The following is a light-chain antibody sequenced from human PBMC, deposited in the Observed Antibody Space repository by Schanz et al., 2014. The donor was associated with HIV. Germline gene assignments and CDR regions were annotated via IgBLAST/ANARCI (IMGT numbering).Light chain of an antibody. CDR1: QSISSY. V-gene: IGKV1-5*01. Sequence: DIQMTQSPSSLSASVGDRVTITCRASQSISSYLNWYQQKPGKAPKLLIYEASNLEGGVPSRFSGTGSGTEFTLTISGLQPDDFGTYYCQQSNTYPLTFGGGTKVEIK. CDR2: EAS. CDR3: QQSNTYPLT. J-gene: IGKJ4*01.